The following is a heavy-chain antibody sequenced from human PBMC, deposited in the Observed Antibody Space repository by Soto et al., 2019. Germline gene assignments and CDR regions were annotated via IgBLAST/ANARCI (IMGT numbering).Heavy chain of an antibody. V-gene: IGHV1-69*01. D-gene: IGHD3-22*01. Sequence: QEQLVQSGAEVKKPGTSVKVSCTASGGLFSSYPISWVRQVPGQGLEWMGGTIPVLQTAYYTQRFQGRVTITAGEFANAVYMELSSLRAEDRAIYYCARGGSGYTWFNEVWGQGTLVTVSS. CDR2: TIPVLQTA. J-gene: IGHJ4*02. CDR1: GGLFSSYP. CDR3: ARGGSGYTWFNEV.